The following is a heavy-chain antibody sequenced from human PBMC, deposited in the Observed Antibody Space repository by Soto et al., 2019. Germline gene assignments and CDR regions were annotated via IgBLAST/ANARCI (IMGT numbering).Heavy chain of an antibody. J-gene: IGHJ4*02. CDR3: ARGKLSDYVWGSYRYHFDY. CDR2: INHSGST. Sequence: QVQLQQWGAGLLKPSETLSLTCAVYGGSFSGYYWSWIRQPPGKGLEWIGEINHSGSTNYNPSLRSRVTISVDTSKNQFSLKLSSVTAADTAVYYCARGKLSDYVWGSYRYHFDYWGQGTLVTVSS. V-gene: IGHV4-34*01. D-gene: IGHD3-16*02. CDR1: GGSFSGYY.